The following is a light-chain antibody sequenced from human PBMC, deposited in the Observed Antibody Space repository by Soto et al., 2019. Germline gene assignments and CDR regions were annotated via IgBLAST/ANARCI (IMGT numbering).Light chain of an antibody. CDR2: AAS. J-gene: IGKJ2*01. Sequence: EIVLTQSPGTLSLSPGERATLSCRASQSLSSSYVVWYQQKPGQAPRLLIYAASRMATGIPDRFSGSGSVTEYTLTISRLEPEDFAVYYCQQQGTFGQGNKLEIK. CDR1: QSLSSSY. V-gene: IGKV3-20*01. CDR3: QQQGT.